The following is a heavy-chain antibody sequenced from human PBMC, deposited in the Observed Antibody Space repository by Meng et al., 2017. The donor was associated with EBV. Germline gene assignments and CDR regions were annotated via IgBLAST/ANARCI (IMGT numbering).Heavy chain of an antibody. CDR3: ARRSLDYYDSSGFDY. CDR2: IYHSGST. CDR1: GGSISSSNW. J-gene: IGHJ4*02. Sequence: VQLQEAGQGLVKPSGTLSLTWAVLGGSISSSNWWSWVRQPPGKGLEWIGEIYHSGSTNYNPSLKSRVTISVDKSKNQFSLKLSSVTAADTAVYYCARRSLDYYDSSGFDYWGQGTLVTVSS. D-gene: IGHD3-22*01. V-gene: IGHV4-4*02.